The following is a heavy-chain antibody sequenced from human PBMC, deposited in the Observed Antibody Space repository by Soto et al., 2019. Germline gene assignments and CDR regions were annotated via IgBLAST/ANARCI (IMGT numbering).Heavy chain of an antibody. Sequence: QVQLVESGGGLVKPGGSLRLSCAASGFTFSDYYMSWIRQAPGKGLEWVSYISSSGSTIYYADSVKGRFTISRDNAKNSLYLQMNSLRAEDTAVYYCASLGYCSGGSCYSLGTDYFDYWGQGTLVTVSS. CDR1: GFTFSDYY. D-gene: IGHD2-15*01. CDR3: ASLGYCSGGSCYSLGTDYFDY. CDR2: ISSSGSTI. V-gene: IGHV3-11*01. J-gene: IGHJ4*02.